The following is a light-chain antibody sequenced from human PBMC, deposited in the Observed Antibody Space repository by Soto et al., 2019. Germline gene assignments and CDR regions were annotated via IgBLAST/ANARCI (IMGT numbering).Light chain of an antibody. CDR1: QSISSY. J-gene: IGKJ2*01. Sequence: DIQMTQSPSSLSASVGDRVTITCRASQSISSYLNWYQQKPGKAPKLLIHAASSLQSEAPSRFSGSGSGTDSTLTITSLQPEDFATYYCQQGYSTPLYTFGQGTKLEIK. CDR2: AAS. V-gene: IGKV1-39*01. CDR3: QQGYSTPLYT.